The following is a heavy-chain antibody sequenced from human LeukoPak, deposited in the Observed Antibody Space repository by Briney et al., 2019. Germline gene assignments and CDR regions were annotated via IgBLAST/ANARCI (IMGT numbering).Heavy chain of an antibody. CDR2: IIPIFGTA. V-gene: IGHV1-69*13. J-gene: IGHJ4*02. D-gene: IGHD3-22*01. Sequence: AASVKVSCKASGGTFSSYAISWVRPAPGQGLEWMGGIIPIFGTANYAQKFQGRVTITADESTSTAYMELSSLRSEDTAVYYCARDVSDSSGYFPYYFDYWGQGTLVTVSS. CDR1: GGTFSSYA. CDR3: ARDVSDSSGYFPYYFDY.